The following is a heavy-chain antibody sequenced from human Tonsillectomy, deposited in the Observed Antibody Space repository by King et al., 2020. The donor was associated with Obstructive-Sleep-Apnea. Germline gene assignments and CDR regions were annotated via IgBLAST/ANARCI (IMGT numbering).Heavy chain of an antibody. CDR1: GYSISSGYS. CDR2: IYHSGST. CDR3: ARWHSY. J-gene: IGHJ4*02. Sequence: QLQESGPGLMKPSETLSLTCTVSGYSISSGYSWGWIRQPPGKGLEWIGSIYHSGSTYYNPSLKSRVTKSVDTSKNQFSLKLSSVTAADTAVYYCARWHSYWGQGSLVTVSS. D-gene: IGHD3-3*02. V-gene: IGHV4-38-2*02.